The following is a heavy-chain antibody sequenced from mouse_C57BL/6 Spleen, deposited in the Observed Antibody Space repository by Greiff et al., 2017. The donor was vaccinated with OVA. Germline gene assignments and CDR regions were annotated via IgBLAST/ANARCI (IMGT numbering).Heavy chain of an antibody. CDR3: ALTYYYGSRRDAMDY. CDR1: GYTFTDYN. V-gene: IGHV1-22*01. D-gene: IGHD1-1*01. CDR2: INPNNGGT. J-gene: IGHJ4*01. Sequence: EVQLQQSGPELVKPGASVKMSCKASGYTFTDYNMHWVKQSHGKSLEWIGYINPNNGGTSYNQKFKGKATLTVNKSSSTAYMELRSLTSEDSAVYYCALTYYYGSRRDAMDYWGQGTSVTVSS.